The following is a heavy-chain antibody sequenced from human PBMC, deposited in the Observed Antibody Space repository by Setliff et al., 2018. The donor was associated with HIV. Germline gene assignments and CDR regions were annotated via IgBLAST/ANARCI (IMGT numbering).Heavy chain of an antibody. D-gene: IGHD4-17*01. V-gene: IGHV3-21*01. CDR1: GFTFSTYN. Sequence: GGSLRLSCAASGFTFSTYNMNWVRQAPGKGLEWVSSISASSSYIYYADSVKGRFTISRDNGKKSLYLQMDSLRDEDTAVYYCAREKFENGDYEFVSTFDSWGQGTLVTVSS. CDR3: AREKFENGDYEFVSTFDS. CDR2: ISASSSYI. J-gene: IGHJ4*02.